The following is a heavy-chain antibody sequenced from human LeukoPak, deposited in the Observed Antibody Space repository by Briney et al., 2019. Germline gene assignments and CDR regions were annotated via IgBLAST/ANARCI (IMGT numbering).Heavy chain of an antibody. J-gene: IGHJ4*02. D-gene: IGHD5-18*01. CDR3: ASLDTAMVTWRDN. V-gene: IGHV3-7*03. CDR1: GFIFSSQW. CDR2: IKRDGSET. Sequence: GGSLRLSCGASGFIFSSQWMSWVRQAPGKGLEWVANIKRDGSETYYVNSVKGRFTISRDNAKNSLFLQMNSLRVEDTAVYYCASLDTAMVTWRDNWGQGTLVTVSS.